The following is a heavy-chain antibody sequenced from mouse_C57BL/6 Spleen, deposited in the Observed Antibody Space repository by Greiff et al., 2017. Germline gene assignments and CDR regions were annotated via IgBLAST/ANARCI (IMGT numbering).Heavy chain of an antibody. CDR1: GFTFSDYG. Sequence: EVKLVESGGGLVKPGGSLKLSCAASGFTFSDYGMHWVRQAPEQGLEWVAYISSGSSTISYADTVKGRFTSSRDKATNTLFLQMTRLRSEDTAMYYCARGSYFDYWGQGTTLTVSS. D-gene: IGHD6-1*01. CDR2: ISSGSSTI. J-gene: IGHJ2*01. V-gene: IGHV5-17*01. CDR3: ARGSYFDY.